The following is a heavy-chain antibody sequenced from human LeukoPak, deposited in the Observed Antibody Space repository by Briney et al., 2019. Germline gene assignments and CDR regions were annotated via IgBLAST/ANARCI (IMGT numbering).Heavy chain of an antibody. J-gene: IGHJ4*02. CDR3: AKAEGYGARDY. V-gene: IGHV1-46*01. D-gene: IGHD5-18*01. Sequence: ASVKISCKPSGYTFTSYYIYWVRQAPGQGLESMGIINPSGGITTYSQKFHGRVTMTRDTSTRTVYMELNNLTSGDTAIYYCAKAEGYGARDYWGQGTLVTVSS. CDR1: GYTFTSYY. CDR2: INPSGGIT.